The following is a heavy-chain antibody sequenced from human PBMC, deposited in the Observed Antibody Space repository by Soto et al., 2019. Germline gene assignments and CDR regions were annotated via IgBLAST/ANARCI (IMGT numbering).Heavy chain of an antibody. D-gene: IGHD6-6*01. Sequence: QVQLVESGGGVVQPGRSLRLSCAASGFTFSSYAMHWVRQAPGKGLEWVAVISYDGSNKYYADSVKGRFTISRDNSKNTLYLQMNSLRAEDTAVYYCARAPEYSSASTTPPYYGMDVWGQGTTVTVSS. CDR1: GFTFSSYA. J-gene: IGHJ6*02. V-gene: IGHV3-30-3*01. CDR3: ARAPEYSSASTTPPYYGMDV. CDR2: ISYDGSNK.